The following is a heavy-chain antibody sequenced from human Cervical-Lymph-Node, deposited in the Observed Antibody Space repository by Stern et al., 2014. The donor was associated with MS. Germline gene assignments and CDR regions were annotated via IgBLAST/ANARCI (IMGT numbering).Heavy chain of an antibody. CDR3: ARVLAAGTGINY. V-gene: IGHV1-46*01. CDR2: INPTDSTT. J-gene: IGHJ4*02. Sequence: HVQLVQSGAEVKKPGASAKVSCKASGYTFTTYYMHWVRQAPGQGLEWMGFINPTDSTTKSAQKFQGRVTMTRDTSTNTVFMELSNLRSEDTAVYYCARVLAAGTGINYWGQGTLVTVSS. CDR1: GYTFTTYY. D-gene: IGHD6-13*01.